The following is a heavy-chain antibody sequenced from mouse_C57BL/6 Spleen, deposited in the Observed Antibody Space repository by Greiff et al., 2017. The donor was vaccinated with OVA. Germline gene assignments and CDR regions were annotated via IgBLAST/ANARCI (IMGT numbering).Heavy chain of an antibody. D-gene: IGHD3-3*01. CDR3: ARDSYRAEGFDD. CDR1: GYAFSSSW. J-gene: IGHJ2*01. CDR2: IYPGDGDT. V-gene: IGHV1-82*01. Sequence: QVQLQQSGPELVKPGASVKISCTASGYAFSSSWMYWVKQRPGKGLEWVGRIYPGDGDTYYNGKLKGRATLSADKSSSTAYMQLSSLTSEDTAIYFCARDSYRAEGFDDWGKGTTLTVST.